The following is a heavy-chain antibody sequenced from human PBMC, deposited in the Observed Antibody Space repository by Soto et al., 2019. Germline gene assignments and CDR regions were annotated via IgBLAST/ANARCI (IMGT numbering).Heavy chain of an antibody. V-gene: IGHV1-69*01. D-gene: IGHD2-2*01. J-gene: IGHJ6*02. CDR2: IIPISDTT. CDR3: ARSQGSSTSLEIYYYYYGMDV. CDR1: GGTFSSYA. Sequence: QVQLVQSGAEVKKPGSSVKVSCKASGGTFSSYAISWVRQAPGQELEWMGGIIPISDTTNYAQKFQGRVTITADESTSTAYMELSSLRSEDTAVYYCARSQGSSTSLEIYYYYYGMDVWGQGTTVTVSS.